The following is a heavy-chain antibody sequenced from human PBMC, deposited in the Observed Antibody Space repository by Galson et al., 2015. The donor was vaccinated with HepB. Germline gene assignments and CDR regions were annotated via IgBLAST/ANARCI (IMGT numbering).Heavy chain of an antibody. J-gene: IGHJ4*02. Sequence: SLRLSCAASGLSLSNYDMHWVRQAPGKELEWVAFIRFSGSYKFYAESVKGRFTVSRDNSKNQLFLQMNSLRPEDTAVYYCAKLSIELRRFANNDYWGQGTPVAVSS. CDR2: IRFSGSYK. D-gene: IGHD5-12*01. CDR3: AKLSIELRRFANNDY. CDR1: GLSLSNYD. V-gene: IGHV3-30*02.